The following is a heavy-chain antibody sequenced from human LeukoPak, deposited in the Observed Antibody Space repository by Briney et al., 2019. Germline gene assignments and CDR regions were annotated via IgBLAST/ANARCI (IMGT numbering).Heavy chain of an antibody. Sequence: PSETLSLTCTVSGGSISSSSYYWGWIRQPPGKGLEWIGSIYYSGSTYYNPSLKSRVTISVDTSKNQFSLKLSSVTAADTAVYYCARGYYDYVWGSYRPSGFDYWGQGTLVTVSS. D-gene: IGHD3-16*02. CDR1: GGSISSSSYY. CDR2: IYYSGST. J-gene: IGHJ4*02. V-gene: IGHV4-39*07. CDR3: ARGYYDYVWGSYRPSGFDY.